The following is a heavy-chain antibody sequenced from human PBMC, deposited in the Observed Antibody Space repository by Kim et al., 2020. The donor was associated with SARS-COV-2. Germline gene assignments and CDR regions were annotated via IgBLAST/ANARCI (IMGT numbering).Heavy chain of an antibody. J-gene: IGHJ4*02. Sequence: SETLSLTCAVSGGSISSGGYSWSWIRQPPGKGLEWIGYIYHSGSTYYNPSLKSRVTISVDRSKNQFSLKLSSVTAADTAVYYCARANGGNSIDYWGQRTLVTVSS. CDR3: ARANGGNSIDY. CDR2: IYHSGST. D-gene: IGHD2-21*02. CDR1: GGSISSGGYS. V-gene: IGHV4-30-2*01.